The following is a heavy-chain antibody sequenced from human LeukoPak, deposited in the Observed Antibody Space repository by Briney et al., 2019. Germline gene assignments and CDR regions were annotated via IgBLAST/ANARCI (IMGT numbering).Heavy chain of an antibody. Sequence: SETLSLTCTVSGGSISSSRYYWGWIRQPPGKGLEWIGTIYSSGSTSYNPSLKSRVTISVDTSKNQFSLKLSSVTAADTAVYYCARGTPAAMRGVRWFDPWGQGTLVTVSS. V-gene: IGHV4-39*07. CDR2: IYSSGST. CDR1: GGSISSSRYY. D-gene: IGHD2-2*01. J-gene: IGHJ5*02. CDR3: ARGTPAAMRGVRWFDP.